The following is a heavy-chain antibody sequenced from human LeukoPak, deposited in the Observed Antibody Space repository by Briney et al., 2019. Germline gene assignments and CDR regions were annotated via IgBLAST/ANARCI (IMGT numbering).Heavy chain of an antibody. Sequence: GGSLRLSCAASGFTFSSYAMSWVRQAPGKGLEWVSAISGSGGSAYYGDSVKGRFTISRDKSKNTLYLQMNSLRAEDTAVYYCAKDQGGYTYGSFDYWGQGTLVTVSS. J-gene: IGHJ4*02. CDR1: GFTFSSYA. CDR2: ISGSGGSA. CDR3: AKDQGGYTYGSFDY. D-gene: IGHD5-18*01. V-gene: IGHV3-23*01.